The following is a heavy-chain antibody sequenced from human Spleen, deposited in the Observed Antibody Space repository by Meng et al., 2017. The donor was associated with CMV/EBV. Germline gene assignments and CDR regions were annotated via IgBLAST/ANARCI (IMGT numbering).Heavy chain of an antibody. V-gene: IGHV7-4-1*01. CDR1: GYTFTSYA. J-gene: IGHJ4*02. Sequence: ASVKVSCKASGYTFTSYAMNWVRQAPGQGLEWMGWINTNTGNPTYAQGFTGRFVFSLDTSVSTAYLQICSLKAEDTAVYYCARDRDIVVVVAATQGIAVAGLDYWGQGTLVTVSS. CDR3: ARDRDIVVVVAATQGIAVAGLDY. D-gene: IGHD2-15*01. CDR2: INTNTGNP.